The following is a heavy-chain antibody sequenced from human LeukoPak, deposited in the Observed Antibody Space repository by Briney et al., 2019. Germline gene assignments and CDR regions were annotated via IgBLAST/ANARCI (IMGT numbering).Heavy chain of an antibody. D-gene: IGHD6-6*01. Sequence: SETLSLTCTVSGGSISSGGYYWSWLRQPPGKGLEWIGEINHSGSTNYNPSLKSRVTISVDTSKNQFSLKLSSVTAADTAVYYCARGRYSSSDYWGQGTLVTVSS. CDR3: ARGRYSSSDY. CDR1: GGSISSGGYY. J-gene: IGHJ4*02. V-gene: IGHV4-39*07. CDR2: INHSGST.